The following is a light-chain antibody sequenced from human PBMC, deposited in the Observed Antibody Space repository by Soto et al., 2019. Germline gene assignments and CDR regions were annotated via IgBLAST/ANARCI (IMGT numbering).Light chain of an antibody. CDR3: QHCNEWSA. V-gene: IGKV3-15*01. Sequence: EIVMTQSPDTLSVSPGERATLTCRASLSVSENLAWYQQKPRQPPRLLIYGASTRATGVPSRFSGSGSGRDFTLTISSLQSEDFAVSYCQHCNEWSAFGQGTRLETK. J-gene: IGKJ5*01. CDR1: LSVSEN. CDR2: GAS.